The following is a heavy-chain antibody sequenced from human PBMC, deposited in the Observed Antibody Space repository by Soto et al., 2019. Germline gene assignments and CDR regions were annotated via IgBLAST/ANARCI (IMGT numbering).Heavy chain of an antibody. J-gene: IGHJ6*02. CDR1: GGSISSGGYY. D-gene: IGHD2-2*01. Sequence: SETLSLTCTVSGGSISSGGYYWSWIRQHPGKGLEWIGYIYYSGSTYYNPSLKSRVTISVDPSKNQFSLKLSSVTAADTAVYYCARDSSTSCYGTLCYYGMDVWGQGTTVTVSS. CDR3: ARDSSTSCYGTLCYYGMDV. CDR2: IYYSGST. V-gene: IGHV4-31*03.